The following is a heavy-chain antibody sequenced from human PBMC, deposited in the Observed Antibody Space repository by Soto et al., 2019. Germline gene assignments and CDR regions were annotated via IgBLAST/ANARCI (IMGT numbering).Heavy chain of an antibody. Sequence: ASVKVSCKASGYTFTDYYMHWVRQAPGKGPEWMGGSDPENGETIYAQKFQGRVTMTEDTSTDTAYMELSSLRSEDTAVYYCATGVGGHSSGWYCYWGQGTLVTVSS. J-gene: IGHJ4*02. V-gene: IGHV1-24*01. CDR1: GYTFTDYY. D-gene: IGHD6-19*01. CDR2: SDPENGET. CDR3: ATGVGGHSSGWYCY.